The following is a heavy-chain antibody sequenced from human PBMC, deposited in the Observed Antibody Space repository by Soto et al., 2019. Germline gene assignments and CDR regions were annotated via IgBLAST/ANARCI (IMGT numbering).Heavy chain of an antibody. Sequence: SVKVSCKAPGGTFSTYAISWVRQAPGQGLEWMGGINPMFGTANYAQRFQDRVTITADESTNTVYMELSSLRSEDTAVYFCASGIQLWLRRINNGYSGWGQGTLVTVSS. V-gene: IGHV1-69*13. CDR2: INPMFGTA. D-gene: IGHD5-18*01. J-gene: IGHJ4*02. CDR1: GGTFSTYA. CDR3: ASGIQLWLRRINNGYSG.